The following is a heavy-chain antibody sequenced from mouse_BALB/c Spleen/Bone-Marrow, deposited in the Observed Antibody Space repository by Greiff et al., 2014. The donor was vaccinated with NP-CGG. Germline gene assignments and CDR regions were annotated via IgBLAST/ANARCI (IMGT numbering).Heavy chain of an antibody. J-gene: IGHJ2*01. CDR1: GYTFTSYV. CDR3: AREGVDYFYY. CDR2: INPYNDGT. V-gene: IGHV1-14*01. Sequence: VQLKESGPELVKPGASVKMSCKASGYTFTSYVMHWVKQKPGQGLEWIGYINPYNDGTKYNEKFKGKATLTSDKSSSTAYMELSRLASEDSAVYYCAREGVDYFYYWGQGTTLTVSS.